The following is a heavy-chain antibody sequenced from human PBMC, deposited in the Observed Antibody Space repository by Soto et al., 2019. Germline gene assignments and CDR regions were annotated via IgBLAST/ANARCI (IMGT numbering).Heavy chain of an antibody. CDR1: GFTFSSYG. V-gene: IGHV3-21*03. D-gene: IGHD1-7*01. CDR3: TTDRRITELVIFAS. Sequence: GVSLRLSFAASGFTFSSYGMNWVRQAPGKGLEWVSSISSSSYIYYADSVKGRFTISRDNAKNSLYLQMNSLKTEDTGLYYCTTDRRITELVIFASWGLGTLVTVSS. CDR2: ISSSSYI. J-gene: IGHJ4*02.